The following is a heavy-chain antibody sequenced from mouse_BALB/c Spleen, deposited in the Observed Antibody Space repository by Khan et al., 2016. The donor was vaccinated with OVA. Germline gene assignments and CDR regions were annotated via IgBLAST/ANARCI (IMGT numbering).Heavy chain of an antibody. J-gene: IGHJ3*01. Sequence: VQLKESGPELMKPGASVKISCKASGYSFTSYYIHWVMQSHGKSLEWIGYVDPFSGGTTCNQKFKGKATLTVDKSSSTASIHPSNLTSEDSAVYYCTRHGYVAWFTYWGQGTLVTVSA. V-gene: IGHV1S135*01. CDR2: VDPFSGGT. CDR1: GYSFTSYY. D-gene: IGHD2-2*01. CDR3: TRHGYVAWFTY.